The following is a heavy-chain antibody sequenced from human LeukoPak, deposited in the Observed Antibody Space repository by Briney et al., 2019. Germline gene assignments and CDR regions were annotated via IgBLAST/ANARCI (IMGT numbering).Heavy chain of an antibody. V-gene: IGHV4-39*07. Sequence: SETLSLTCTVSGGSISSSRYYWGWIRQPPGKGLEWIGSISYSGSTYYNPSLKSRVTIPVDTSKNQFSLKVSSVTAADAAVYYCARDSRFGDFPPYYYYYMDVWGKGTTVTVSS. CDR1: GGSISSSRYY. CDR3: ARDSRFGDFPPYYYYYMDV. D-gene: IGHD3-10*01. CDR2: ISYSGST. J-gene: IGHJ6*03.